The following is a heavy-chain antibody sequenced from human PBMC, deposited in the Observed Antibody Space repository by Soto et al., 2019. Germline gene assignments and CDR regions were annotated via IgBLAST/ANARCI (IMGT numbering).Heavy chain of an antibody. V-gene: IGHV1-46*03. CDR1: GYTFTSYY. D-gene: IGHD5-12*01. CDR2: INPSGGIT. J-gene: IGHJ6*03. Sequence: ASVKGSWKGSGYTFTSYYMHWVRQAPGQGLEWMGIINPSGGITSYAQKFQGRVTMTRDTSTSTVYMELSSLRSEDTAVYYCARDREYSGYDSYYYYMDVWGKGTTVTVSS. CDR3: ARDREYSGYDSYYYYMDV.